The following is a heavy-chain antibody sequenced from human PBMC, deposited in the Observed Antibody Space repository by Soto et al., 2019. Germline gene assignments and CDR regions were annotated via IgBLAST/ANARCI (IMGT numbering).Heavy chain of an antibody. V-gene: IGHV3-30*18. D-gene: IGHD3-22*01. Sequence: QVQLVESGGGVVQPGRSLRLSCAASGFTFSSYGMHWVRQAPGKGLEWVAVISYDGSNKYYADSVKGRFTISRDNSKNTLYLQMNSLRAADTAVYYCPKDWKYYDSSGYADWGAFDIWGQGTMVTVSS. J-gene: IGHJ3*02. CDR2: ISYDGSNK. CDR3: PKDWKYYDSSGYADWGAFDI. CDR1: GFTFSSYG.